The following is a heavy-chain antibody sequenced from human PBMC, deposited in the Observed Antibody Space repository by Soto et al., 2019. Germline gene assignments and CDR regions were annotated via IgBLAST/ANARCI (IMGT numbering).Heavy chain of an antibody. CDR2: ISAYNGNT. J-gene: IGHJ5*02. CDR3: ARGKDCSSTSCRITLANWFDP. CDR1: GYTFTSYG. V-gene: IGHV1-18*01. D-gene: IGHD2-2*01. Sequence: ASLKVSCKASGYTFTSYGISWVRQAPGQGLEWMGWISAYNGNTNYAQKLQGRVTMTTDTSTSTAYMELRSLRSDDTAVYYCARGKDCSSTSCRITLANWFDPWGQGTLVTVSS.